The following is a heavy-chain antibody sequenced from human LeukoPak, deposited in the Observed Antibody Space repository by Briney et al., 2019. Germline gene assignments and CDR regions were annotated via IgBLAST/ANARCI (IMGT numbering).Heavy chain of an antibody. V-gene: IGHV3-9*01. D-gene: IGHD6-13*01. CDR2: ISWNSGSI. CDR3: AKDIDSSSWYYFGY. Sequence: GGTLRLSCAASGFTFSSYGMSWVRQAPGKGLEWVSGISWNSGSIGYADSVKGRFTISRDNAKNSLYLQMNSLSAEDTALYYCAKDIDSSSWYYFGYWGQGTLVTVSS. J-gene: IGHJ4*02. CDR1: GFTFSSYG.